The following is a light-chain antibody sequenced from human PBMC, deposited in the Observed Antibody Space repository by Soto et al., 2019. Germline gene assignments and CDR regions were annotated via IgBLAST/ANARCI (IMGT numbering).Light chain of an antibody. CDR3: SSSTTSGTLV. V-gene: IGLV2-14*03. CDR1: SSDVGSYNY. CDR2: DVS. Sequence: QSALTQPASVSGSPGQSIIISCTGTSSDVGSYNYVSWYQPHPGKAPKFMIYDVSTRPSGVSNRFSGSKSGNTASLTISGLQAEDEADYYCSSSTTSGTLVFGSGTKVTVL. J-gene: IGLJ1*01.